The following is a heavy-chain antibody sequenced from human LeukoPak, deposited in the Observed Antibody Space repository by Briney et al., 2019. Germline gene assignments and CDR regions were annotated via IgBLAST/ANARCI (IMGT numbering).Heavy chain of an antibody. Sequence: GGSLRLSCAASGFTFSSYGMHWVRQAPGKGLEWVAVMYYDGISKYYADSVKGRFTISRDNSMNTLYLQMNSLRAEDTAVYFCARDLYCSGGSCLYFDYWGQGTRVTVSS. CDR1: GFTFSSYG. V-gene: IGHV3-33*01. CDR3: ARDLYCSGGSCLYFDY. D-gene: IGHD2-15*01. CDR2: MYYDGISK. J-gene: IGHJ4*02.